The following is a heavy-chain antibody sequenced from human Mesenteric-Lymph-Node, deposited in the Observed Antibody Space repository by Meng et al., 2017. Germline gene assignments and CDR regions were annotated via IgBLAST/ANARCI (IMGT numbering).Heavy chain of an antibody. V-gene: IGHV4-4*02. D-gene: IGHD6-19*01. Sequence: AQWGGSGSSLVKPSGTPSLTCAVTGGSCSSSNGWSWFRQPPGKGLEWIGEIYHSGSTNYNPSLKSRVTISVDKSKNQFSLNLSSVTAADTAVYYCARVGQWLPIDYWGQGTLVTVSS. CDR1: GGSCSSSNG. CDR2: IYHSGST. J-gene: IGHJ4*02. CDR3: ARVGQWLPIDY.